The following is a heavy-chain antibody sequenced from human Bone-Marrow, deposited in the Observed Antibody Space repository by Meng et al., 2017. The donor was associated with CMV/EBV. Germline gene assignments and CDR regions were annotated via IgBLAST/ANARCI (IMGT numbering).Heavy chain of an antibody. D-gene: IGHD6-13*01. V-gene: IGHV4-61*01. Sequence: SETLSLTCTVSGGSVSSGSYYWSWIRQPPGKGLEWVGYIFFSGSTNYNPSLKSRVTISVDTSKNQFSLKLTSVTAADTAVYYCARDSGGQQLVLYAYWGQGTRVTGYS. J-gene: IGHJ4*02. CDR2: IFFSGST. CDR3: ARDSGGQQLVLYAY. CDR1: GGSVSSGSYY.